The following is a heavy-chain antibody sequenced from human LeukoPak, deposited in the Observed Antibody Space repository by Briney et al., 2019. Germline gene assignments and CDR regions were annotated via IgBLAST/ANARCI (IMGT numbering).Heavy chain of an antibody. D-gene: IGHD2-2*01. Sequence: ASVKVSYKVSGYTLTELSMHWVRQAPGKGLEWMGGFDPEDGETIYAQKFQGRVTMTEDTSTDTAYMELSSLRSEDTAVYYCATLYCSSTSCKTNNWFDPWGQGTLVTVSS. V-gene: IGHV1-24*01. CDR3: ATLYCSSTSCKTNNWFDP. J-gene: IGHJ5*02. CDR1: GYTLTELS. CDR2: FDPEDGET.